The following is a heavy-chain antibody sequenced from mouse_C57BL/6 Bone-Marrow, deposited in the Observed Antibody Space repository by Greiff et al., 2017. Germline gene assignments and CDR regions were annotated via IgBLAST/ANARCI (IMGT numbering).Heavy chain of an antibody. V-gene: IGHV1-81*01. J-gene: IGHJ2*01. CDR1: GYTFTSYG. CDR2: IYPRSGNT. CDR3: ARRIIITTVVANYFDY. Sequence: VQLQQSGAELARPGASVKLSCKASGYTFTSYGISWVKQRTGQGLEWIGEIYPRSGNTYYNEKFKGKATLTADKSSSTAYMALRSLTSEDSAVYFCARRIIITTVVANYFDYWGQGTTLTVSS. D-gene: IGHD1-1*01.